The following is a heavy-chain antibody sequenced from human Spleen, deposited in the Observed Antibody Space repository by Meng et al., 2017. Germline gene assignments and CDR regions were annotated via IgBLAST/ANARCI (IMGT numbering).Heavy chain of an antibody. J-gene: IGHJ4*02. Sequence: QVQLVQSGAEVKKPGASSKIPCKASDYTFTGYGVSWVRQAPGQGLEWMAWLGAHDGDTSHAPKFQGRVTVSADRPTATAYMGLRSLRSDDTAVYYCARGTPGRSYSDYWGQGTLVTVSS. CDR2: LGAHDGDT. CDR1: DYTFTGYG. D-gene: IGHD3-10*01. CDR3: ARGTPGRSYSDY. V-gene: IGHV1-18*01.